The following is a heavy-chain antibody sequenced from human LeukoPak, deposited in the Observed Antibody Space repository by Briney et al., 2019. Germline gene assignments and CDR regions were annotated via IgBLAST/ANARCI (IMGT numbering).Heavy chain of an antibody. Sequence: PGGSLRLSCAASGFTVSSNYMSWVRQAPGRGLEWVSVIYSGGSTYYADSVKGRFTISRDKSKNTLYLQMNSLRAEDTAVYYCATSGRDGYNLDYWGQGTLVTVSS. V-gene: IGHV3-53*01. CDR3: ATSGRDGYNLDY. D-gene: IGHD5-24*01. J-gene: IGHJ4*02. CDR2: IYSGGST. CDR1: GFTVSSNY.